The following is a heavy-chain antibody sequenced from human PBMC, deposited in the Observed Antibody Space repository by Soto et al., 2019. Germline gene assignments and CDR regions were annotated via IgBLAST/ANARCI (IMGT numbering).Heavy chain of an antibody. CDR1: GYTFTNYH. CDR2: INPSDGST. V-gene: IGHV1-46*01. D-gene: IGHD1-26*01. CDR3: ARDGPSGSYNLDY. J-gene: IGHJ4*02. Sequence: WASVKVSCKASGYTFTNYHIHWVRQAPGQGPEYMGIINPSDGSTAYPQKFQGRVTMTGDTSTSTVYMELSSLRSDDTAVYYCARDGPSGSYNLDYWGQGTLVTVSS.